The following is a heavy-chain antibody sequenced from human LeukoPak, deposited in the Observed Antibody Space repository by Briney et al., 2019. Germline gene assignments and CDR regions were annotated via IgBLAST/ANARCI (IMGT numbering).Heavy chain of an antibody. J-gene: IGHJ4*02. Sequence: GGSLRLSCAASGFTFSRYSMNWVRQASGKGLEWVSSISSSCSYIYYADSVKGRFTIPRDNAKNSLYLQMNSLRSEDTAVYYCARYGRPAPGTTYFDYWGQGTLVTVSS. CDR2: ISSSCSYI. V-gene: IGHV3-21*01. CDR3: ARYGRPAPGTTYFDY. D-gene: IGHD6-13*01. CDR1: GFTFSRYS.